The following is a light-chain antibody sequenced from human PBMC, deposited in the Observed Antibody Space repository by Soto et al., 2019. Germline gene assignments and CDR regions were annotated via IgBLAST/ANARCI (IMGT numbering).Light chain of an antibody. V-gene: IGLV2-23*01. CDR2: EGS. J-gene: IGLJ1*01. CDR3: SSSAGSSTYV. Sequence: QSALTQPPSVSGSPGQSITISCTGTSSDVGSYNLVSWYQQHPGKAPKLMIYEGSKRPSGVSNRFSGSKSGNTASLTISGLEAEDEADYYCSSSAGSSTYVFGTGTKLTVL. CDR1: SSDVGSYNL.